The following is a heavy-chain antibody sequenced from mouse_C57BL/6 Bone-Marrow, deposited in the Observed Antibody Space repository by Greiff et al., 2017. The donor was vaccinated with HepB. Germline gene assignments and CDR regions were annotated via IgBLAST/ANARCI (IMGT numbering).Heavy chain of an antibody. CDR2: INSSCGYT. V-gene: IGHV1-4*01. CDR1: GYPFTSYM. Sequence: QVQLKEFGAELARPGASVKMSCKASGYPFTSYMMHWVKQRPGQGLEWIGYINSSCGYTKYNQKFKDKATLTADKSSSTGYMQLSSLISEDSAVYYCARVYGNYDSWFAYWGQGTLVTVSA. J-gene: IGHJ3*01. D-gene: IGHD2-1*01. CDR3: ARVYGNYDSWFAY.